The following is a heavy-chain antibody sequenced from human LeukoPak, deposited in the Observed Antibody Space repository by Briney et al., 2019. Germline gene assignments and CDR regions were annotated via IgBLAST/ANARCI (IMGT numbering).Heavy chain of an antibody. CDR3: ARDGGMSGSH. CDR1: GDSISGYH. J-gene: IGHJ4*02. Sequence: SETLSLTCTVSGDSISGYHCSWIRQPPGKGLEWIGYISYTGTTTYNSSLKNRVTISADTSKNQFSLKVTSMTAADTAVYYCARDGGMSGSHWGRGILVTVSS. D-gene: IGHD3-16*01. V-gene: IGHV4-59*01. CDR2: ISYTGTT.